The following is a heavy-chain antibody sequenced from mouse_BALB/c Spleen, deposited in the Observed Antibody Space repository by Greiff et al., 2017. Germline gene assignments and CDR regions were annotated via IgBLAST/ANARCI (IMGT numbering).Heavy chain of an antibody. Sequence: QVHVKQSGPEVVRPGVSVKISCKGSGYTFTDYAMHWVKQSHAKSLEWIGVISTYNGNTNYNQKFKGKATMTVDKSSSTAYMELARLTSEDSAIYYCARPIFGYYYGSSYFDYWGQGTTLTVSS. J-gene: IGHJ2*01. CDR1: GYTFTDYA. D-gene: IGHD1-1*01. CDR3: ARPIFGYYYGSSYFDY. V-gene: IGHV1-67*01. CDR2: ISTYNGNT.